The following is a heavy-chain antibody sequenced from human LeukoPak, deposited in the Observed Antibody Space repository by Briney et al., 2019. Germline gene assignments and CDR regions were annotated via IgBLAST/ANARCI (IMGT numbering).Heavy chain of an antibody. V-gene: IGHV1-2*02. CDR3: ARISSSSSRAFDY. Sequence: ASVKVSCKASGYTFTGYYMHWVRQAPGQGLEWMGWINPNSGGTNYAQKFQGRVTMTRDTSISTAYVELSRLRSDDTAVYYCARISSSSSRAFDYWGQGTLVTVSS. CDR2: INPNSGGT. D-gene: IGHD6-6*01. J-gene: IGHJ4*02. CDR1: GYTFTGYY.